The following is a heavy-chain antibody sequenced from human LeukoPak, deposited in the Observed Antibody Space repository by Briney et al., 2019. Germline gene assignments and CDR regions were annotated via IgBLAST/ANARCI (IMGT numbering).Heavy chain of an antibody. CDR1: GGSFSDYY. V-gene: IGHV4-34*12. CDR2: IIHSGST. J-gene: IGHJ4*02. CDR3: ASNWDGAIDY. D-gene: IGHD5-24*01. Sequence: SETLSLTCAVYGGSFSDYYWNWIRQSPGKGLEWIGEIIHSGSTNYNPSLKSRVTISLVTSKHQFSLKLSSVTAADTAVYYCASNWDGAIDYWGQGTLVTASS.